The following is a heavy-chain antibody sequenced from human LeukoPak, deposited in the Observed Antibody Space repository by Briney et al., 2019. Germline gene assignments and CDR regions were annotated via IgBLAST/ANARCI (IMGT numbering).Heavy chain of an antibody. Sequence: SETLSLTCAVYGGSFSGYYWSWIRQRPGKGLEWIGEINHSGSTNYNPSLKSRVTISVDTSKNQFSLKLSSVTAADTAVYYCARRMVGDSSGYYGFDYWGQGTLVTVSS. CDR1: GGSFSGYY. V-gene: IGHV4-34*01. CDR3: ARRMVGDSSGYYGFDY. D-gene: IGHD3-22*01. J-gene: IGHJ4*02. CDR2: INHSGST.